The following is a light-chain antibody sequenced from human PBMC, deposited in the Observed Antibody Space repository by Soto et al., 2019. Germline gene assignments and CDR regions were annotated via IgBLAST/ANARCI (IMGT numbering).Light chain of an antibody. CDR1: SSDVGGYNS. Sequence: QSVLTQPASVSGSPGQSITFSCTGTSSDVGGYNSVSWYQQDPGKAPKLIIYDVSNRPSGVSNRFSGSKSGNTASLTISGLQAEDEADYYCSSYTSSSTLVFGGGTKVTVL. CDR3: SSYTSSSTLV. CDR2: DVS. J-gene: IGLJ2*01. V-gene: IGLV2-14*01.